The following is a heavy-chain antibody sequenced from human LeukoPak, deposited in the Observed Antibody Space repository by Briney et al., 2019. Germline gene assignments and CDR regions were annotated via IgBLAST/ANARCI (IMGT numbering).Heavy chain of an antibody. CDR2: ISSSRSYI. CDR3: AKVGIRISLIVVVFTTADDWYFDL. V-gene: IGHV3-21*04. CDR1: GFTFSSYS. D-gene: IGHD3-22*01. Sequence: GGSLRLSCAASGFTFSSYSMNWVRQAPGKGLEWVSSISSSRSYIYYADSVKGRFTISRDNAKNSLYLQMNSLRAEDTAVYYCAKVGIRISLIVVVFTTADDWYFDLWGRGTLVTVSS. J-gene: IGHJ2*01.